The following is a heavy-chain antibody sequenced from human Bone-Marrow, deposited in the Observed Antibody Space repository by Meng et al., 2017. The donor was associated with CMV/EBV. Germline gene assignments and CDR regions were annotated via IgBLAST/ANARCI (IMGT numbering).Heavy chain of an antibody. CDR3: ARALRFDY. V-gene: IGHV3-21*01. J-gene: IGHJ4*02. Sequence: GESLKISCAASGFTFSSYSMNWVRQAPGKGLEWVSSISSSSSYIYYADSVKGRFTISRDNAKNSLYLQMNSLRAEDTAVYYCARALRFDYWGQGTLVTGSS. CDR1: GFTFSSYS. CDR2: ISSSSSYI.